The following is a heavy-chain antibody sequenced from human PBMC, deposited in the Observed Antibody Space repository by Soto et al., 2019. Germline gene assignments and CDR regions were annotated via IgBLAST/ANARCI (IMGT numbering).Heavy chain of an antibody. CDR1: GFTFSSYS. Sequence: GGSLRLSCAASGFTFSSYSMNWVRQAPGKGLEWVSYISSSSSTIYYADSVKGRFTISRDNAKNSLYLQMNSLRDEDTAVYYCARLRTIFGNYGMDVWGQGTTVTVSS. CDR3: ARLRTIFGNYGMDV. D-gene: IGHD3-3*01. V-gene: IGHV3-48*02. J-gene: IGHJ6*02. CDR2: ISSSSSTI.